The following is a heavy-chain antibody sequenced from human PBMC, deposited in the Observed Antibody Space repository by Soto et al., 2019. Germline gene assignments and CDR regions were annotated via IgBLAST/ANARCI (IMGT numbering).Heavy chain of an antibody. CDR1: GDSISRRNW. D-gene: IGHD2-21*02. V-gene: IGHV4-4*02. J-gene: IGHJ6*02. CDR2: IPHSGST. Sequence: QVQLQESVPGLVKPSGTLSLSCAVSGDSISRRNWWSGVRQSPGQGLEWIGEIPHSGSTNYNLSLKIRVTISIDKSQNHVSLSLAAVTAADTEVYYCARATAVAAAIVYGVDVWGQGTAVTVSS. CDR3: ARATAVAAAIVYGVDV.